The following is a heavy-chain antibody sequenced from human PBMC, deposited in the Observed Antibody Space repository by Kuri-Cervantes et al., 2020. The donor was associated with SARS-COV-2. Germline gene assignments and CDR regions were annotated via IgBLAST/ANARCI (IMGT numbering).Heavy chain of an antibody. CDR3: ARGGGLGYCSGGSCYSIGFDY. CDR1: GGSFSGYY. D-gene: IGHD2-15*01. V-gene: IGHV4-34*01. J-gene: IGHJ4*02. Sequence: SQTLSLTCAVYGGSFSGYYWSWIRQPPGKGLEWIGEINHSGSTNYNPSLKSRATISVNTSKNQFSLKLSSVTAADTAVYYCARGGGLGYCSGGSCYSIGFDYWGQGTLVTVSS. CDR2: INHSGST.